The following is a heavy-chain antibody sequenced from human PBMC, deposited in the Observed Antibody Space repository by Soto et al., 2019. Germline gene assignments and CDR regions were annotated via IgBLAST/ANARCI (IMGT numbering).Heavy chain of an antibody. CDR3: ATARLWAYHSSGYCFDY. V-gene: IGHV1-3*01. CDR1: GYTFTSYA. Sequence: ASVKVSCKASGYTFTSYAMHWVRQAPGQRLEWMGWINAGNGNTKYSQKFQGRVTITRDTSASTAYMELSSLRSEDTAVYYCATARLWAYHSSGYCFDYGRQGTLLTVSS. CDR2: INAGNGNT. D-gene: IGHD3-22*01. J-gene: IGHJ4*02.